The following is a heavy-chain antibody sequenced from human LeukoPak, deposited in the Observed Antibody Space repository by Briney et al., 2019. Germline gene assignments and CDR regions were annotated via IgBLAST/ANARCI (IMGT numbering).Heavy chain of an antibody. V-gene: IGHV3-30*02. CDR1: GFTFSSYG. J-gene: IGHJ4*02. CDR3: ARGLYDFWSGYSSGVKGY. D-gene: IGHD3-3*01. Sequence: GALRLSCAASGFTFSSYGIHWVRQAPGKGLEWVAFIRYDGSNKYYADSMKGRFTISRDNSKNTLYLQMNSLKTEDTAVYYCARGLYDFWSGYSSGVKGYWGQGTLVTVSS. CDR2: IRYDGSNK.